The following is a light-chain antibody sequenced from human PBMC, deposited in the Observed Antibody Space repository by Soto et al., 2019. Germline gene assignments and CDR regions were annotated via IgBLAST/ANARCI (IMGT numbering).Light chain of an antibody. V-gene: IGKV1-39*01. CDR1: QNIKRY. CDR2: AAS. CDR3: QQSYSIPQT. Sequence: DIQMTQSPSSLSASIGDRVTITCRTSQNIKRYLNWYQQEPGKAPKLLIYAASILPSGVPSRFTGSGSGTDFTLAINSLQPEDFTTYYCQQSYSIPQTFGQGTKVEIK. J-gene: IGKJ1*01.